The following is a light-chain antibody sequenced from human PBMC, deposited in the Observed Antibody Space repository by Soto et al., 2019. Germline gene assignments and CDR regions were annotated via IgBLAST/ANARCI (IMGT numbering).Light chain of an antibody. CDR1: SSVANN. CDR2: AAS. Sequence: GARVTITCRAYSSVANNLHWYQQKSGRVPKLLIYAASSLQGGVPSRFSGRGSGTDFSLTISSLRLEDFATYFCQQSHTLPFTFGGGTKVDTK. CDR3: QQSHTLPFT. J-gene: IGKJ4*01. V-gene: IGKV1-39*01.